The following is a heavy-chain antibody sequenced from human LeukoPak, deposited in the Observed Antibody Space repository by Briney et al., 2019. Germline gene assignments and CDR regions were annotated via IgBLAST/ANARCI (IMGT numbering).Heavy chain of an antibody. CDR3: ARDRGTDYYDSSGPIDY. J-gene: IGHJ4*02. CDR2: ISSSSSTI. D-gene: IGHD3-22*01. Sequence: GRSLRLSCAASGFTFSSYGMHWVRQAPGKGLEWVSYISSSSSTIYYADSVKGRFTISRDNAKNSLYLQMNSLRAEDTAVYYCARDRGTDYYDSSGPIDYWGQGTLVTVSS. V-gene: IGHV3-48*04. CDR1: GFTFSSYG.